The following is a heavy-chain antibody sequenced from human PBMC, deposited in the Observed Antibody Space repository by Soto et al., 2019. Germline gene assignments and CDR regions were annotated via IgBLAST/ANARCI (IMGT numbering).Heavy chain of an antibody. Sequence: SETLSLTCTVSGGSISSSSYYWGWIRQPPGKGLEWIGSIYYSGSTYYNPSLKSRVTISVDTSKNQFSLKLSSVTAADTAVYYCARRALRVIVVDYGMDVWGQGTTVTVSS. J-gene: IGHJ6*02. CDR3: ARRALRVIVVDYGMDV. CDR1: GGSISSSSYY. CDR2: IYYSGST. V-gene: IGHV4-39*01. D-gene: IGHD3-22*01.